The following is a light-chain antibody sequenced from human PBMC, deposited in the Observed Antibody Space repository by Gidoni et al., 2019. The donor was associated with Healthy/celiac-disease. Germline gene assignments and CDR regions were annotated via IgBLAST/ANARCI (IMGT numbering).Light chain of an antibody. J-gene: IGKJ2*01. V-gene: IGKV4-1*01. CDR2: WAS. Sequence: LVLPQSPYSLALSLGERATINCKSSQSVLYSSNNKNYLAWYQQKPGQHPKLLIYWASTRESGVTDRFSGSGSGTDFTLTISSLQAEDVAVYYCQQYYSTPYTFGKGTKLEIK. CDR1: QSVLYSSNNKNY. CDR3: QQYYSTPYT.